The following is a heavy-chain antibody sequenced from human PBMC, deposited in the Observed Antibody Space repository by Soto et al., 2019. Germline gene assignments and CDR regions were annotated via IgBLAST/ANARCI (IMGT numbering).Heavy chain of an antibody. J-gene: IGHJ6*02. CDR2: ISWDGGST. Sequence: GGSLRLSCAASGFTFDDYTMHWVRQAPGKGLEWVSLISWDGGSTYYADSVKGRFTISRDNSKNSLYLQMNSLRTEDTALYYCAKDYQRISYYYYGMDVWGQGTTVTVSS. CDR1: GFTFDDYT. V-gene: IGHV3-43*01. D-gene: IGHD2-21*01. CDR3: AKDYQRISYYYYGMDV.